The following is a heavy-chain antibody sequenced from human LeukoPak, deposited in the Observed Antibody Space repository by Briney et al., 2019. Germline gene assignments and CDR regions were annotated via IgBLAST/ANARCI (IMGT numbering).Heavy chain of an antibody. Sequence: PGRSLRLSCAASGFTFSSYAMHWVRQAPGKGLEWVAVISYDGSNKYYADSEKGRFTISRDNSKNTLYLQMNSLRAEDTAVYYCARAADYYDSSGYYYFDYWGQGTLVTVSS. D-gene: IGHD3-22*01. V-gene: IGHV3-30*04. J-gene: IGHJ4*02. CDR1: GFTFSSYA. CDR2: ISYDGSNK. CDR3: ARAADYYDSSGYYYFDY.